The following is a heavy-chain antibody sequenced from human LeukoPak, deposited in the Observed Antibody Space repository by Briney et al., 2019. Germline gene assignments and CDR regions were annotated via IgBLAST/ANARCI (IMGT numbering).Heavy chain of an antibody. CDR1: GYTLSSYD. CDR3: ARVPNWRDYLDY. Sequence: ATVKVSCKASGYTLSSYDMHWVRQAPRRGLEWMAIINPSAGSTDYARKFQGRVTVTRDTSTRKVYMELSSLTSEDTAVYYCARVPNWRDYLDYWGQGTLVTAPS. J-gene: IGHJ4*02. D-gene: IGHD2-8*01. CDR2: INPSAGST. V-gene: IGHV1-46*01.